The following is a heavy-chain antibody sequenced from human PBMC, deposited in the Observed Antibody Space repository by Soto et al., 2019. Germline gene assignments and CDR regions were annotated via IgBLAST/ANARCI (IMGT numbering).Heavy chain of an antibody. CDR1: GYTLTELS. CDR2: FDPEDGET. J-gene: IGHJ4*02. Sequence: ASVKVSCKVSGYTLTELSMHWVRQAPGKGLGWMGGFDPEDGETIYAQKFQGRVTMTEDTSTDTAYMELSSLRSEDTAVYYCATGPRLRWYRFDYWGQGTLVTVSS. V-gene: IGHV1-24*01. D-gene: IGHD4-17*01. CDR3: ATGPRLRWYRFDY.